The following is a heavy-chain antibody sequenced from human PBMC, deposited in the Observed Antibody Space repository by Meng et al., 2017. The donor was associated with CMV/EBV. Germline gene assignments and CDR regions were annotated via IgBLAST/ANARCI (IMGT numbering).Heavy chain of an antibody. CDR3: SRHKKAPYCTSTSCFETFGWFDP. CDR2: IYPGDSDT. D-gene: IGHD2-2*01. CDR1: GYIFTNYW. V-gene: IGHV5-51*01. J-gene: IGHJ5*02. Sequence: KVSCKGSGYIFTNYWIARVRQMPGKGLEWMGIIYPGDSDTRYSPSFQGHVTISVDKSITTAYLQWSSLKASDTAMYYCSRHKKAPYCTSTSCFETFGWFDPWGQGTLVTVSS.